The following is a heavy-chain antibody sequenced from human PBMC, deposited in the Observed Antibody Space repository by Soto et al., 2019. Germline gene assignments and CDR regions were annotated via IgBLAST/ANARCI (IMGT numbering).Heavy chain of an antibody. CDR3: ARDGMFFGVVISSSSDY. Sequence: GGSLRLSCAASGFTFSSYAMHWVRQAPGKGLEWVAVISYDGSNKYYADSVKGRFTISRDNSKNTLYLQMNSLRAEDTAVYYCARDGMFFGVVISSSSDYWGQGTLVTVSS. CDR2: ISYDGSNK. CDR1: GFTFSSYA. D-gene: IGHD3-3*01. J-gene: IGHJ4*02. V-gene: IGHV3-30-3*01.